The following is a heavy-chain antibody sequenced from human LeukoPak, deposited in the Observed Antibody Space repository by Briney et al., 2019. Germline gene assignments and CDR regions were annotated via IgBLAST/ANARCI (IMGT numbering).Heavy chain of an antibody. Sequence: ASVKVSCKASGGTFSSYAISWVRQAPGQGLEWMGGIIPIFGTANYAQKFQGRVTITTDESTSTGYMELSSLRSEDTAVYYCARAAYDSSGYYRFDYWGQGTLVTVSS. J-gene: IGHJ4*02. CDR3: ARAAYDSSGYYRFDY. CDR1: GGTFSSYA. CDR2: IIPIFGTA. D-gene: IGHD3-22*01. V-gene: IGHV1-69*05.